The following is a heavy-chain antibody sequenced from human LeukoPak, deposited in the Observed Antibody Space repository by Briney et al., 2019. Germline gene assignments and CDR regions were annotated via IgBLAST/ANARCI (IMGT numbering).Heavy chain of an antibody. Sequence: GGSLRLSCAASGFTFSSYSMNWVRQAPGKGLEWVSYISSSSSTIYYADSVKGRFTISRDNAKNSLYLQMNSLRAEDTAVYFCAKRGVVIRVILVGFHKEANYFDSWGQGVLVTVSS. V-gene: IGHV3-48*04. J-gene: IGHJ4*02. D-gene: IGHD3-22*01. CDR1: GFTFSSYS. CDR2: ISSSSSTI. CDR3: AKRGVVIRVILVGFHKEANYFDS.